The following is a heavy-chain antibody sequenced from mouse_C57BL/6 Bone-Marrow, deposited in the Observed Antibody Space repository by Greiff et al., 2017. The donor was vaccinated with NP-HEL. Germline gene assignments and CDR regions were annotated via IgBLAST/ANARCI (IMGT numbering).Heavy chain of an antibody. CDR2: IRSKSNNYAT. CDR3: VVPGDDFDV. V-gene: IGHV10-1*01. J-gene: IGHJ1*03. CDR1: GFSFNTYA. Sequence: EVQGVESGGGLVQPKGSLKLSCAASGFSFNTYAMNWVRQAPGKGLEWVARIRSKSNNYATYYADSVKDRFTISRDASESMLYLQMNNLETEDTAMYYCVVPGDDFDVWGTGTTVTVSS.